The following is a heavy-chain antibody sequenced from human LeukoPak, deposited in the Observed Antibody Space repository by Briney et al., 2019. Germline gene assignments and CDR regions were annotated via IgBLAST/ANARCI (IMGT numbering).Heavy chain of an antibody. J-gene: IGHJ6*02. CDR3: ASLWFGELLPSGVNYYGMDV. V-gene: IGHV4-39*01. Sequence: PSETLSLTRTVSGGSISSSSYYWGWIRQPPGKGLEWIGSIYYSGSTYYNPSLKSRVTISVDTSKNQFSLKLSSVTAADTAVYYCASLWFGELLPSGVNYYGMDVWGQGTTVTVSS. D-gene: IGHD3-10*01. CDR1: GGSISSSSYY. CDR2: IYYSGST.